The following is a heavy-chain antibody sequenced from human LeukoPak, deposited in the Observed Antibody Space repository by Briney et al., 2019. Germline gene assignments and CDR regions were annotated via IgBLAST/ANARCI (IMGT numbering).Heavy chain of an antibody. J-gene: IGHJ5*02. Sequence: GGSLRLSCAVSGFTFSSYAINWVRQAPGKGLEWVSSISGSSGSTFYADSVKGRFTISRDNSKNTLYLQMNSLRAEDAAVYYCAKDQVVITTTGSWFDPWGQGTLVTVSS. CDR3: AKDQVVITTTGSWFDP. V-gene: IGHV3-23*01. CDR2: ISGSSGST. D-gene: IGHD3-22*01. CDR1: GFTFSSYA.